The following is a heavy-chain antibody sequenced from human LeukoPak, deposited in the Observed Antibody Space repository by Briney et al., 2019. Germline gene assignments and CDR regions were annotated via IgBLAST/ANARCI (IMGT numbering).Heavy chain of an antibody. CDR3: ARIGSITMVRGVPYYYYGMDV. V-gene: IGHV4-34*01. J-gene: IGHJ6*02. CDR2: INHSGST. CDR1: GGSFSGYY. Sequence: SETLSLTCAVYGGSFSGYYWSWIRQPPGKGLEWFGEINHSGSTNYNPSLKSRVTISVDTSKNQFSLKLSSVTAADTAVYYCARIGSITMVRGVPYYYYGMDVWGQGTTVTVSS. D-gene: IGHD3-10*01.